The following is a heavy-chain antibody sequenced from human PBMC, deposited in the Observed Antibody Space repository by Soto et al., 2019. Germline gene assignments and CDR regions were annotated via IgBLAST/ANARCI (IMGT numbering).Heavy chain of an antibody. CDR1: GGSVSNGSYY. D-gene: IGHD3-9*01. Sequence: SETLSLTCTVSGGSVSNGSYYWSWIRQPPGKGLEWIGYIYYSGSTNYNPSLKSRVTISVDTSKNQFSLKLSSVTAADTAVYYCARGVLRYFDWLFSRTPDDWFDPWGQGTLVTVSS. V-gene: IGHV4-61*01. CDR3: ARGVLRYFDWLFSRTPDDWFDP. J-gene: IGHJ5*02. CDR2: IYYSGST.